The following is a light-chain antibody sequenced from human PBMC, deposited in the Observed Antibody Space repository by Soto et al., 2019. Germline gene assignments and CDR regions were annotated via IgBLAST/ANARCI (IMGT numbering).Light chain of an antibody. V-gene: IGKV3-20*01. CDR3: QQYGSSPLT. J-gene: IGKJ4*01. CDR1: QSVSSSY. Sequence: EIVLTQSPGTLSLSPGERATLSCRASQSVSSSYLAWYQQKPGQAPRLLIYDASSRATGIPDRFSCSGSGTDFTLTISRLEPEDFAVFYCQQYGSSPLTFGGGTKVEIK. CDR2: DAS.